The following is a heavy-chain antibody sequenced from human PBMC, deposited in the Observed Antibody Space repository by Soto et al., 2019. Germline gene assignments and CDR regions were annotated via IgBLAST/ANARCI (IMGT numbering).Heavy chain of an antibody. CDR1: GGSISSSSYY. CDR2: IYYSGST. Sequence: SETLSLTCTVSGGSISSSSYYWGWIRQPPGKGLEWIGSIYYSGSTYYNPSLKSRVTISVDTSKNQFSLKLSSVTAADTAVYYCATSSEGWNDFHPWGQGTLVTVSS. J-gene: IGHJ5*02. D-gene: IGHD1-1*01. V-gene: IGHV4-39*01. CDR3: ATSSEGWNDFHP.